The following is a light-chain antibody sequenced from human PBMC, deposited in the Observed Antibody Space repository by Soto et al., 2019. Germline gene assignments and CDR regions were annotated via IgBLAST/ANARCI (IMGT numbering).Light chain of an antibody. J-gene: IGLJ2*01. CDR1: SSDVGGYNY. Sequence: QSALTQPASVSGSPGQSITISCTGTSSDVGGYNYLSWYQQHPGKAPKLMIYDVSNRPSGVSTRFSGSKSGNTASLTISGLHAEDEDDYYCSSYTSSSTLVVFGGGTKLTVL. CDR3: SSYTSSSTLVV. V-gene: IGLV2-14*01. CDR2: DVS.